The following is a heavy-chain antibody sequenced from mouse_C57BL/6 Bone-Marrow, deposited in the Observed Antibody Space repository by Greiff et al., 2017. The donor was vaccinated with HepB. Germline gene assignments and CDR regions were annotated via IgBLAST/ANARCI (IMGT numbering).Heavy chain of an antibody. D-gene: IGHD2-5*01. CDR1: GYAFSSYW. J-gene: IGHJ2*01. V-gene: IGHV1-80*01. CDR2: IYPGDGDT. Sequence: QVQLKQSGAELVKPGASVKISCKASGYAFSSYWMNWVKQRPGKGLEWIGQIYPGDGDTNYNGKFKGKATMTADKSSSTAYMQLSSLTSEDSAVYFCARLSYSNYDYWGQGTTLTVSS. CDR3: ARLSYSNYDY.